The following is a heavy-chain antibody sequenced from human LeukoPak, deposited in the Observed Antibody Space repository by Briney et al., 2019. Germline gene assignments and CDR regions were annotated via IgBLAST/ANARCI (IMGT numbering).Heavy chain of an antibody. CDR2: ISGSGGST. CDR1: GFTFSSYA. J-gene: IGHJ4*02. D-gene: IGHD3-10*01. V-gene: IGHV3-23*01. Sequence: GGSLRLSCAASGFTFSSYAMSWVRQAPGKGLELVSAISGSGGSTYYADSVKGRFTISRDNSKNTLYLQMNSLRAEDTAVYYCAKELLYGSGISMDYRGQGTLVTVSS. CDR3: AKELLYGSGISMDY.